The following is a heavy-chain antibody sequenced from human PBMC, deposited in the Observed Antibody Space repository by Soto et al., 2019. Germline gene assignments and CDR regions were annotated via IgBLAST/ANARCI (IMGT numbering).Heavy chain of an antibody. V-gene: IGHV3-23*01. Sequence: DVQLLESGGGLVQPGGSLRLSCVASGFSFSTYAMSWVRQPPGKGLEWVSVISGSDGSTYYADSVKGRFTISRDNSKNTLYLQMNSLRAEDTAVYYCAKDMERDAWYEDYWGQGTLVTVSS. CDR1: GFSFSTYA. J-gene: IGHJ4*02. CDR3: AKDMERDAWYEDY. D-gene: IGHD6-13*01. CDR2: ISGSDGST.